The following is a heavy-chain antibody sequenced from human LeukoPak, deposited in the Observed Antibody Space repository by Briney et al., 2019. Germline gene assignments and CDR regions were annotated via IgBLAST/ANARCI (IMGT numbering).Heavy chain of an antibody. CDR3: AGWNRDGSGSDY. D-gene: IGHD3-10*01. CDR2: ISYDGSNK. V-gene: IGHV3-30-3*01. Sequence: GGSLRLSCAASGFTFSSYAMHWVRQAPGKGLEWVAVISYDGSNKYYADSVKGRFTISRDNSKNTLYLQMNSLRAEDTAVYYCAGWNRDGSGSDYWGQGTLVTVSS. CDR1: GFTFSSYA. J-gene: IGHJ4*02.